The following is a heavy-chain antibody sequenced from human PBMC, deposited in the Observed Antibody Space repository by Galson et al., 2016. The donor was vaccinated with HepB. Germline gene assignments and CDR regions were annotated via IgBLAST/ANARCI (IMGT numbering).Heavy chain of an antibody. CDR1: GFTFSRYW. V-gene: IGHV3-21*01. Sequence: SLRLSCAASGFTFSRYWMNWVRQAPGKGLEWVSSISYNIYYADSVRGRFTISRDNAKNSPFLQMNSLRVEDTAVYYCARDNCINAICYTGWFDSWGQGTLVTVSA. J-gene: IGHJ5*01. CDR2: ISYNI. CDR3: ARDNCINAICYTGWFDS. D-gene: IGHD2-8*01.